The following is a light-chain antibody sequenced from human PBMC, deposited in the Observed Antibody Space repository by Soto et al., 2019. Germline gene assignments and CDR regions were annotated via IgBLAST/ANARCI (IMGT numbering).Light chain of an antibody. CDR3: SSYTSSSPYV. V-gene: IGLV2-14*01. Sequence: QSVLTQPASVSGSPGRSITISCTGTRSDVGGYNYVYWHQQHPGKAPKLMIYDVTNRPSGVSDRFSGSKSGNTASLTISGLQAEDEADYYCSSYTSSSPYVFGAGTKVTVL. CDR1: RSDVGGYNY. J-gene: IGLJ1*01. CDR2: DVT.